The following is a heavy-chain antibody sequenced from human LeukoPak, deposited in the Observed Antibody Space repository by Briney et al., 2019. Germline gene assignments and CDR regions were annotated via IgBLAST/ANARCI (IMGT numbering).Heavy chain of an antibody. J-gene: IGHJ6*04. CDR3: ARGGGGRDIVVAPHYYYGMDV. CDR1: GFTFSSYW. V-gene: IGHV3-7*03. Sequence: PGGSLRLSCAASGFTFSSYWMSWVRQAPGKGLEWVANIKQDGSEKYYVDSVKGRFTISRDNAKNSLYLQMNSLRAEDTAVYYGARGGGGRDIVVAPHYYYGMDVWGKGTTVTVSS. D-gene: IGHD2-15*01. CDR2: IKQDGSEK.